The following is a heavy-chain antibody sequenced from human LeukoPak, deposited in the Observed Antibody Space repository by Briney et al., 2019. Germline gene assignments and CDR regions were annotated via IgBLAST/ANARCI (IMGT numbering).Heavy chain of an antibody. Sequence: PGGSLRLSCAASGFSFSTYAMSWVRQAPGKGLEWVSAISGSASGVTTYYADSVKGRFTISRDNSKNTLYLQMNSLRAEDTAVYYCAKDQVVVVPAAMLAGDYWGQGTLVTVSS. J-gene: IGHJ4*02. D-gene: IGHD2-2*01. V-gene: IGHV3-23*01. CDR1: GFSFSTYA. CDR3: AKDQVVVVPAAMLAGDY. CDR2: ISGSASGVTT.